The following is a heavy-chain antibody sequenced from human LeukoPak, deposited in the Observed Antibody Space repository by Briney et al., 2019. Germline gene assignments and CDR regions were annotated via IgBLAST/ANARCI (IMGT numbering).Heavy chain of an antibody. Sequence: SVKVSCKASGGILSSYAISWVRQAPGQGLEWMGGIIPIFGTANYAQKFQGRVTITTDESTSTAYMELSSLRSEDTAVYYCARSRRDGYNYFDYWGQGTLVTVSS. CDR1: GGILSSYA. D-gene: IGHD5-24*01. CDR3: ARSRRDGYNYFDY. CDR2: IIPIFGTA. J-gene: IGHJ4*02. V-gene: IGHV1-69*05.